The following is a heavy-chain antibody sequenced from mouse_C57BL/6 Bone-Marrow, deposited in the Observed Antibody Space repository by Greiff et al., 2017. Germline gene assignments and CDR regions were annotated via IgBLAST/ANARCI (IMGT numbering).Heavy chain of an antibody. J-gene: IGHJ1*03. Sequence: QVQLQQSGTELVKPGASVKLSCKASGYTFTSYWMHWVKQRPGQGLEWIGNINPSNGGTNYNEKFKSKATLTVDKSSSTAYMQLSSLTSEDSAVYYCAREAHLGSSSYFDVWGTGTTVTVSS. CDR2: INPSNGGT. D-gene: IGHD1-1*01. CDR1: GYTFTSYW. CDR3: AREAHLGSSSYFDV. V-gene: IGHV1-53*01.